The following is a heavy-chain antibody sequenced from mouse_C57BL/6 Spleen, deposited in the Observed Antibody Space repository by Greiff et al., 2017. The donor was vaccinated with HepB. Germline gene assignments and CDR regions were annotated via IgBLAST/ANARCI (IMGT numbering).Heavy chain of an antibody. J-gene: IGHJ3*01. CDR1: GFTFSSYG. CDR3: AGQGGYGRSPAWFAY. Sequence: EVQRVESGGDLVKPGGSLKLSCAASGFTFSSYGMSWVRQTPDKRLEWVATISSGGSYTYYPDSVKGRFTISRDNAKNTLYLQMSSLKSADTAMYYCAGQGGYGRSPAWFAYWGQGTLVTVSA. V-gene: IGHV5-6*01. CDR2: ISSGGSYT. D-gene: IGHD1-1*01.